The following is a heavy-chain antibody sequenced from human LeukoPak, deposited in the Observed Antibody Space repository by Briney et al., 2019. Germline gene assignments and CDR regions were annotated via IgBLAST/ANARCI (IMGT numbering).Heavy chain of an antibody. CDR3: ARGLLRYFDWLLQPDAFDI. D-gene: IGHD3-9*01. CDR1: GFTFDDYA. CDR2: ISWNSGSI. Sequence: PGGSLRLSCAASGFTFDDYAMHWVRQAPGKGLEWVSGISWNSGSIGYADSVKGRFTISRDNAKNSLYLQMNSLRAEDMALYYCARGLLRYFDWLLQPDAFDIWGQGTMVTVSS. V-gene: IGHV3-9*03. J-gene: IGHJ3*02.